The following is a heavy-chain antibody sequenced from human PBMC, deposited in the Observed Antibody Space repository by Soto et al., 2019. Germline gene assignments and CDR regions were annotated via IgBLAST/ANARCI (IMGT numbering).Heavy chain of an antibody. D-gene: IGHD2-21*02. CDR2: ISSAGRNK. J-gene: IGHJ6*02. V-gene: IGHV3-30-3*01. Sequence: QVQLVESGGGVVQPGRSLRLSCAASGFTFSSYAMHWVRQAPGKGMEWVAVISSAGRNKYYADSVKGRFTISRDNSKNTLYLQINSLRAEDTAVYYCASPYCGGDCYSRRLLGMAVWGQGTTVTVSS. CDR3: ASPYCGGDCYSRRLLGMAV. CDR1: GFTFSSYA.